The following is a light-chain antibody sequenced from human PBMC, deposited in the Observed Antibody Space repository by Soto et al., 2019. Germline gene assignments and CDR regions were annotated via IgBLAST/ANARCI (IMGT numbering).Light chain of an antibody. J-gene: IGKJ1*01. CDR2: GAS. CDR1: PSLGSY. V-gene: IGKV3-15*01. Sequence: EIVMTQSPGTLSLSPGDTATLSCRASPSLGSYLAWYQQKPGQAPRLLIFGASAIPTGLPARISGSGSGTEFTLTISSLRSEDFAVYFCQQYYNWPRTFGQGTKVEI. CDR3: QQYYNWPRT.